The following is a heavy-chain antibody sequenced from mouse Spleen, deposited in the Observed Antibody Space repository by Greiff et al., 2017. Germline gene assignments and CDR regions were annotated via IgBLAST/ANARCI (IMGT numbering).Heavy chain of an antibody. CDR3: ARGGIYGNYNY. CDR1: GFTFSSYA. D-gene: IGHD2-1*01. V-gene: IGHV5-4*03. Sequence: EVMLVESGGGLVKPGGSLKLSCAASGFTFSSYAMSWVRQTPEKRLEWVATISDGGSYTYYPDNVKGRFTISRDNAKNNLYLQMSHLKSEDTAMYYCARGGIYGNYNYWGQGTTPTVSS. CDR2: ISDGGSYT. J-gene: IGHJ2*01.